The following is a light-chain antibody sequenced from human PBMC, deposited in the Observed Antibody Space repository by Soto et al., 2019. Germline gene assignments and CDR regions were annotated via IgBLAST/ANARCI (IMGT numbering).Light chain of an antibody. CDR2: DTS. V-gene: IGKV3-11*01. CDR1: QSIAGY. J-gene: IGKJ5*01. Sequence: EIVLTQSPATLSLSPGERATLSCRASQSIAGYLAWYQKKPGQAPRLLIYDTSNRVTGVPARFSGSGSGTDFNLSISSLEPEDFAVYYCQQRSNWPPITFGQGTRLEIK. CDR3: QQRSNWPPIT.